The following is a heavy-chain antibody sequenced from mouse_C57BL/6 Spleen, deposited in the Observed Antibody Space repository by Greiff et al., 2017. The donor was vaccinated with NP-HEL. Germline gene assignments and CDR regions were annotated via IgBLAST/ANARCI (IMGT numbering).Heavy chain of an antibody. CDR2: IYPGDGDT. CDR3: VRDYGSHYFDY. D-gene: IGHD1-1*01. CDR1: GYAFSSYW. J-gene: IGHJ2*01. Sequence: QVQLQQSGAELVKPGASVKISCKASGYAFSSYWMNWVKQRPGKGLEWIGQIYPGDGDTNYNGKFKGKATLTADKSSSTAYMQLSSLTSEDSAVYFCVRDYGSHYFDYWGQGTTLTVSS. V-gene: IGHV1-80*01.